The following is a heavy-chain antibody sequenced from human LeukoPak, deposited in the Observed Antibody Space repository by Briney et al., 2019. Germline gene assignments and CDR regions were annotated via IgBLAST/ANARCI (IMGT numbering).Heavy chain of an antibody. Sequence: GGSLRLSCAASGFTFSSYSMNWVRQAPGKGLEWVSAISGSGGSTYYADSVKGRFTISRDNSKNTLYLQMNSLRAEDTAVYYCAKTTAAAGTKIGYYFDYWGQGTLVTVSS. V-gene: IGHV3-23*01. CDR2: ISGSGGST. J-gene: IGHJ4*02. D-gene: IGHD6-13*01. CDR3: AKTTAAAGTKIGYYFDY. CDR1: GFTFSSYS.